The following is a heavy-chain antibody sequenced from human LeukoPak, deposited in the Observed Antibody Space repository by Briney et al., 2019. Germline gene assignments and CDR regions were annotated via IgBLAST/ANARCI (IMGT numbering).Heavy chain of an antibody. Sequence: PGGSLRLSCAASGFTFSGYAMSWVRQAPGKGLEWVSAISGSGGSTYYADSVKGRFTISRDNSKNTLYLQMNSLRAEDTAVYYCANWYSSSGWFDPWGQGTLVTVSS. CDR1: GFTFSGYA. CDR3: ANWYSSSGWFDP. D-gene: IGHD6-6*01. CDR2: ISGSGGST. J-gene: IGHJ5*02. V-gene: IGHV3-23*01.